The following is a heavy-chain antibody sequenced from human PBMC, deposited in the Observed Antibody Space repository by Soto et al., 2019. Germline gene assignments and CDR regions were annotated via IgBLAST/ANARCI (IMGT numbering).Heavy chain of an antibody. D-gene: IGHD1-7*01. Sequence: SVKVSCKASGGTFSSYAISWVRQAPGQGLEWMGGIIPIFGTANYAQKFQGRVTITADKSTSTAYMELSSLRSEDTAVYYCAGESTYNWNYVYNWFDPWGQGTLVTVSS. V-gene: IGHV1-69*06. CDR3: AGESTYNWNYVYNWFDP. CDR1: GGTFSSYA. CDR2: IIPIFGTA. J-gene: IGHJ5*02.